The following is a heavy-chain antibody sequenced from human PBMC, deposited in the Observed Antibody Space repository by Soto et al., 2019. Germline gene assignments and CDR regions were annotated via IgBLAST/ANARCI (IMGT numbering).Heavy chain of an antibody. V-gene: IGHV1-8*01. CDR2: MNPNSGNT. D-gene: IGHD2-21*01. CDR1: GYTFTSYD. Sequence: QVQLVQSGAEVKKPGASVKVSCKASGYTFTSYDINWVRQATGQGLEWMGWMNPNSGNTGYAQKFQGRVTMTRNTSISTAYMELSSLRSEDTAVYYCARHHVDPAGYYYYGMDVWGQGTTVTVSS. CDR3: ARHHVDPAGYYYYGMDV. J-gene: IGHJ6*02.